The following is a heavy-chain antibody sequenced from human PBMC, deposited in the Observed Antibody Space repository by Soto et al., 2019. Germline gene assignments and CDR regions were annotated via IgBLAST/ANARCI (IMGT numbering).Heavy chain of an antibody. D-gene: IGHD5-12*01. J-gene: IGHJ6*02. CDR2: MSFDATKK. V-gene: IGHV3-30-3*01. Sequence: QVQLVESGGGVVQPGRSLRLSCGASGFTFSSYAMHWVRQAPGKGLQWVAVMSFDATKKNYADSVKGRFTISRDNSKSTLYLQMNSLRIEDTAVYYCSRGEYPSGYFVPGVWGQGTTVTVSS. CDR1: GFTFSSYA. CDR3: SRGEYPSGYFVPGV.